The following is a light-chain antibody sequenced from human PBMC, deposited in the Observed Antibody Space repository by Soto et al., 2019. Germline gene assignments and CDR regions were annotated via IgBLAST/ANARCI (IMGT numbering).Light chain of an antibody. Sequence: ETVLTQSPGTLSLSPGDRATLACRASQSVSSSFFAWYQQKPGQPPRLLIYGASTRATGIPDRFSGSGSGTDFTLTISRLEPEDCAMYYCQQYGTSPWTFGQGTKVEIQ. J-gene: IGKJ1*01. V-gene: IGKV3-20*01. CDR1: QSVSSSF. CDR2: GAS. CDR3: QQYGTSPWT.